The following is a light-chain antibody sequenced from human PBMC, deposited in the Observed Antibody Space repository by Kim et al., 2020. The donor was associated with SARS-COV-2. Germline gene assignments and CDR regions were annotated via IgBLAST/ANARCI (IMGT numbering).Light chain of an antibody. Sequence: SPGQTVSITCSGDKLGDKYVSCYQQRPAQSPALVIYRDNKRPSGIPERFSGSNSGNTATLTISGTHAMDEADYYCQAWDSSTFYVFGTGTKVTVL. J-gene: IGLJ1*01. CDR2: RDN. V-gene: IGLV3-1*01. CDR1: KLGDKY. CDR3: QAWDSSTFYV.